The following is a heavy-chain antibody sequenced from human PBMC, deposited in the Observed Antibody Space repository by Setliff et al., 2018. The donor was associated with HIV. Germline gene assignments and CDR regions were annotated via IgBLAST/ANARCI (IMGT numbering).Heavy chain of an antibody. Sequence: GESLRISCAASGFTFRSYDMHWVRQATGKGLEWVSAIGTAGDTYYPGSVKGRFTISRENAKNSLYLQMNSLRAGDTAVYYCARARDSSGYYPGAFDIWGQGTMVTVSS. J-gene: IGHJ3*02. CDR3: ARARDSSGYYPGAFDI. CDR2: IGTAGDT. V-gene: IGHV3-13*01. CDR1: GFTFRSYD. D-gene: IGHD3-22*01.